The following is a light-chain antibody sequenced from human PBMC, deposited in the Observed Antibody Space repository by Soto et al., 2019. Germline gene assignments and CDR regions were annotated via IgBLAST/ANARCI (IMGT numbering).Light chain of an antibody. CDR1: QDIRGA. CDR2: DVS. V-gene: IGKV1-13*02. CDR3: QQFNSYPIT. Sequence: AIQLTQSPSSLSASVGDRVTITCRASQDIRGALAWYQQTPGKAPKILIYDVSTLQSGVPSRFSGSSSGTDFYLTISSLQPEDFATYYCQQFNSYPITFGQETQLDIK. J-gene: IGKJ5*01.